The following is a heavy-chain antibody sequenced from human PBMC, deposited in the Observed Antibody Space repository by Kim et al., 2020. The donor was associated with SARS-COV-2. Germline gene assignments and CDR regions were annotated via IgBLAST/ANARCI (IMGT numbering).Heavy chain of an antibody. Sequence: SETLSLTCTVSGGSISSSSYYWGWIRQPPGKGLEWIGSIYYSGSTYYNPSLKSRVTISVDTSKNQFSLKLSSVTAADTAVYYCARGGFGFTMVRGVRPRPFDYWGQGTLVTVSS. V-gene: IGHV4-39*01. CDR1: GGSISSSSYY. D-gene: IGHD3-10*01. CDR2: IYYSGST. CDR3: ARGGFGFTMVRGVRPRPFDY. J-gene: IGHJ4*02.